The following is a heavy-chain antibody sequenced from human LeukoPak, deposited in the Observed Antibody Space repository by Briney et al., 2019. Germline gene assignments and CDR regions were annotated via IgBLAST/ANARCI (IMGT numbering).Heavy chain of an antibody. CDR2: IYYSGST. CDR3: ARLQAMTATFDI. V-gene: IGHV4-39*01. Sequence: PSETLSLTCTVSGGSISITNFYWVWIRQPPGKGLEWIGYIYYSGSTYYNPSLKSRVTMSVDTSKNQFSLRLSSVAAADTAVFYCARLQAMTATFDIWGQGTLVTVSS. J-gene: IGHJ3*02. CDR1: GGSISITNFY.